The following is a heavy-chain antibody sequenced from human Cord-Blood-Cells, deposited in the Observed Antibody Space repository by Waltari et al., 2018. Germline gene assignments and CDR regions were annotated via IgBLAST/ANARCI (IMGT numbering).Heavy chain of an antibody. V-gene: IGHV3-66*01. Sequence: EVQLVESGGGLVQPGGSLRLSCAASGFTVSSNYMSWVRQAPGKGLEWVSFSYRGGSTYYADSVKGRFTISRDNSKNTLYLQMNSLRAEDTAVYYCARGFREGAADYWGQGTLVTVSS. CDR3: ARGFREGAADY. D-gene: IGHD1-26*01. J-gene: IGHJ4*02. CDR1: GFTVSSNY. CDR2: SYRGGST.